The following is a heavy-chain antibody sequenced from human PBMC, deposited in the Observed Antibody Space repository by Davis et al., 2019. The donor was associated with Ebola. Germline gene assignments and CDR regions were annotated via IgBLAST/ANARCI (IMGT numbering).Heavy chain of an antibody. CDR2: IKQDGSEK. J-gene: IGHJ6*02. D-gene: IGHD2-2*02. Sequence: LSLTCAASGFTFSSYWMSWVRQAPGKGLEWVANIKQDGSEKYYVDSVKGRFTISRDNAKNSLYLQMNSLRAEDTAVYYCARDRVVVVPAAIVYYGMDVWGQGTTVTVSS. V-gene: IGHV3-7*03. CDR3: ARDRVVVVPAAIVYYGMDV. CDR1: GFTFSSYW.